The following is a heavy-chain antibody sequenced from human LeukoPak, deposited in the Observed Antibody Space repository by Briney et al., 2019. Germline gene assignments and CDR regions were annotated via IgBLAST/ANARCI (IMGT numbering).Heavy chain of an antibody. V-gene: IGHV3-23*01. Sequence: PGGSLRLSCAASGFTFSNFAVSWVRQTPGKGLEWVSAISGSGGSTYYADPVKGRLTISRDNSKNTLYLQMNSLRAEDTAVYYCAKSPAVDAAFDIWGQGTMVTVSS. J-gene: IGHJ3*02. CDR3: AKSPAVDAAFDI. CDR2: ISGSGGST. D-gene: IGHD4-23*01. CDR1: GFTFSNFA.